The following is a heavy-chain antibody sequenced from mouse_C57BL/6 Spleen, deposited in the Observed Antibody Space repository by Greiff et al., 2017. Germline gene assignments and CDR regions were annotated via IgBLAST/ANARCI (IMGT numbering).Heavy chain of an antibody. CDR1: GFTFSSYA. Sequence: EVHLVESGGGLVKPGGSLKLSCAASGFTFSSYAMSWVRQTPEKRLEWVATISDGGSYTYYPDNVKGRSTISRDNSNNNLYLQMSHLKSEDTAVYYCARAPYGNSAWFAYWGKGTLVTVSA. V-gene: IGHV5-4*01. CDR2: ISDGGSYT. D-gene: IGHD2-1*01. J-gene: IGHJ3*01. CDR3: ARAPYGNSAWFAY.